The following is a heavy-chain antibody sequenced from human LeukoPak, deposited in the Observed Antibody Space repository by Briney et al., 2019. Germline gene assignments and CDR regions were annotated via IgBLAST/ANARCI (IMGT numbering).Heavy chain of an antibody. CDR2: IISKTDGGTT. Sequence: NPGGFLRLSCAASGFTFSKAWMSWVRQAPGKGLEWVGRIISKTDGGTTNYAAPVNGRLAISRDDSKNTLYLQMNGLKTEDTAVYYCTTAGTTTTRFVDYWGQGTLVTVSS. CDR1: GFTFSKAW. V-gene: IGHV3-15*01. D-gene: IGHD1-26*01. J-gene: IGHJ4*02. CDR3: TTAGTTTTRFVDY.